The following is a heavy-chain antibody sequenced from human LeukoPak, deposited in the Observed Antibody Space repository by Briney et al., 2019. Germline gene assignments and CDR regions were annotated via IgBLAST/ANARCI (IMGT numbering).Heavy chain of an antibody. J-gene: IGHJ4*02. Sequence: GESLKISCQASGYSFTTPWIGWVRQMPGKGLEWMGIIYPGDSDTRYSPSFQGQVTISADKSISTAYLQWSSLKASDTAMYYCARLGRQQQLVFDYWGQGTLVTVSS. V-gene: IGHV5-51*01. CDR1: GYSFTTPW. CDR3: ARLGRQQQLVFDY. D-gene: IGHD6-13*01. CDR2: IYPGDSDT.